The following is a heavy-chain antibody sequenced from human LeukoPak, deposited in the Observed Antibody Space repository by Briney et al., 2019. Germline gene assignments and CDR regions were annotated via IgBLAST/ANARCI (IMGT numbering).Heavy chain of an antibody. CDR3: AADVIYESD. D-gene: IGHD2/OR15-2a*01. CDR1: GFTFSNSA. V-gene: IGHV1-58*02. Sequence: SVKVSCEASGFTFSNSAMQWVRQARGQRLEWIGWIVVGSGNTNYAQKFQERVTITRDMSTSTAYMELSSLRAEDTAVYYCAADVIYESDWGQGTLVTVSS. J-gene: IGHJ4*02. CDR2: IVVGSGNT.